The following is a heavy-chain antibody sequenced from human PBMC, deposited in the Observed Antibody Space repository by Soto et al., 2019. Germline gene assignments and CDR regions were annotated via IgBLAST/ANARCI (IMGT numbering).Heavy chain of an antibody. D-gene: IGHD6-13*01. J-gene: IGHJ6*02. CDR3: ARDIAAAANYYYYGMDV. CDR1: GYTFTSYY. Sequence: VSVKVSCKASGYTFTSYYIDWVRQAPGQGLEWMGIINPSGGSTSYAQKFQGRVTMTRDTSTSTVYMELSSLRSEDTAVYYCARDIAAAANYYYYGMDVWGQGTTVTVSS. V-gene: IGHV1-46*01. CDR2: INPSGGST.